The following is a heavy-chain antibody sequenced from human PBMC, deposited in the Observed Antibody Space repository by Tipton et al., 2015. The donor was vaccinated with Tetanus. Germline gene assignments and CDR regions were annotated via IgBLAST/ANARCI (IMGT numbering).Heavy chain of an antibody. Sequence: GSLRLSCAASGFMFSSYDMTWVRQAPGKGLEWVSTIRGAGFTTYYADSVKGRFTISRDNSKNMLYLQMNDLRADDTAVYYCARAPRYCGGDCYHFDYWGQGTLVTVSS. V-gene: IGHV3-23*01. J-gene: IGHJ4*02. D-gene: IGHD2-21*02. CDR3: ARAPRYCGGDCYHFDY. CDR2: IRGAGFTT. CDR1: GFMFSSYD.